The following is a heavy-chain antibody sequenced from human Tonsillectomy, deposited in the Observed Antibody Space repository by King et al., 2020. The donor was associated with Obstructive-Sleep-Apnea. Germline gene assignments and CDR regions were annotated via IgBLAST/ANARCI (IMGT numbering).Heavy chain of an antibody. CDR1: GGSFNGYY. D-gene: IGHD2-8*01. CDR3: ARGASVATKDAFDI. Sequence: VQLQQWGAGLLKPSETLSLTCAVYGGSFNGYYWSWIRQPPGRGLEWIGEINHSGSTNYNPSLKSRVTMSVDTSKNQFSLNLKSVTAADTAVYFCARGASVATKDAFDIWGQGTKVTVSS. CDR2: INHSGST. V-gene: IGHV4-34*01. J-gene: IGHJ3*02.